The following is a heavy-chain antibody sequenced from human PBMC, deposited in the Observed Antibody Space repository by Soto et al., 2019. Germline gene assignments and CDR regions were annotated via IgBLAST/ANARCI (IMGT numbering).Heavy chain of an antibody. CDR3: ASRVGGDGYPV. D-gene: IGHD3-16*01. V-gene: IGHV4-30-2*01. Sequence: QLQLQESGSGLVKPSQTLSLTCAVSGGSISSGGYSWSWIRQPPGKGMEWIGYIYHRVSTYYNPSLKSRVTLSVDRYKNQLSLKLRSVTAADTAVYYCASRVGGDGYPVWGQGTLVTVSS. CDR1: GGSISSGGYS. J-gene: IGHJ4*02. CDR2: IYHRVST.